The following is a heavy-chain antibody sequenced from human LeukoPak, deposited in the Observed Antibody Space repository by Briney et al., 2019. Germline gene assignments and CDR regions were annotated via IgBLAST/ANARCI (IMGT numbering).Heavy chain of an antibody. CDR2: IRYDGSNK. CDR3: ARDAYYYDSSGYLYYYYYYYMDV. V-gene: IGHV3-30*02. CDR1: GFTFSSYG. D-gene: IGHD3-22*01. J-gene: IGHJ6*03. Sequence: PGGSLRLSCAASGFTFSSYGMHWVRQAPGKGLEWVAFIRYDGSNKYYADSVKGRFTISRDNSKNTLYLQMNSLRAEDTAVYYCARDAYYYDSSGYLYYYYYYYMDVWGKGTTVTVSS.